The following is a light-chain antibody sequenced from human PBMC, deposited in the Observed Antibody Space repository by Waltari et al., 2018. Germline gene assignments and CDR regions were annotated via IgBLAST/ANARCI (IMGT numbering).Light chain of an antibody. Sequence: SYELTQPPSVSVSPGQTATITCSGDNLGSKNVCWYPLKSGHPPLLVIDQDNKRPSGIPERFSGSNSGNAATLTVSGTQSVDEADYYCQAWDTSAAVVFGGGTKLTVL. CDR2: QDN. V-gene: IGLV3-1*01. CDR1: NLGSKN. J-gene: IGLJ2*01. CDR3: QAWDTSAAVV.